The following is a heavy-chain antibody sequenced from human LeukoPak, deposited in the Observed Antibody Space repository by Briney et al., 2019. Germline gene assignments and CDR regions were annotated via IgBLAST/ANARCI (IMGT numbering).Heavy chain of an antibody. CDR1: GYSFTAYW. CDR2: IYPADSDT. J-gene: IGHJ4*02. CDR3: ARYIVATGRYFDY. Sequence: GESLKISCKGSGYSFTAYWIAWVRQMPGKGLEWMGIIYPADSDTRYSPSFQGQVTISADKSISTAYLQWSSLKASDTAMYYCARYIVATGRYFDYWGQGTLVTVSS. D-gene: IGHD5-12*01. V-gene: IGHV5-51*01.